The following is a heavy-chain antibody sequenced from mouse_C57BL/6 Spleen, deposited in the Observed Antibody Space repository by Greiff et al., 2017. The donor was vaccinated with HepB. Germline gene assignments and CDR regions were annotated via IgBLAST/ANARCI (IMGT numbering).Heavy chain of an antibody. CDR1: GYTFTSYW. V-gene: IGHV1-50*01. Sequence: QVQLQQPGAELVKPGASVKLSCKASGYTFTSYWMQWVKQRPGQGLEWIGEIDPSDSYTNNNQKFKGKATLTVDTSSSTAYMQLSSLTSEDSAVYYCARRGYYYAMDYWGQGTSVTVSS. J-gene: IGHJ4*01. CDR2: IDPSDSYT. CDR3: ARRGYYYAMDY.